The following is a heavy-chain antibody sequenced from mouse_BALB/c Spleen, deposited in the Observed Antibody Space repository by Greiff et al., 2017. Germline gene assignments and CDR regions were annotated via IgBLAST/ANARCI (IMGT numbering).Heavy chain of an antibody. J-gene: IGHJ2*01. Sequence: EVQRVESGGGLVQPGGSRKLSCAASGFTFSSFGMHWVRQAPEKGLEWVAYISSGSSTIYYADTVKGRFTISRDNPKNTLFLQMTSLRSEDTAMYYCARWGPYGNSYYFDYWGQGTTLTVSS. CDR3: ARWGPYGNSYYFDY. CDR2: ISSGSSTI. CDR1: GFTFSSFG. D-gene: IGHD2-1*01. V-gene: IGHV5-17*02.